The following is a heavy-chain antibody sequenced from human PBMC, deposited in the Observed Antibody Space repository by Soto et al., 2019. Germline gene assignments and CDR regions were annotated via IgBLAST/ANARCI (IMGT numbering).Heavy chain of an antibody. CDR2: IYPGDSDT. V-gene: IGHV5-51*01. CDR1: GHSFTSYW. Sequence: PGESLKISCKGSGHSFTSYWIGWVRQMPGKGLEWMGIIYPGDSDTRYSPSFQGQVTISADKSISTAYLQWSSLKASDTAMYYCASSGDCSSTSCYHFDYWGQGTLVTV. J-gene: IGHJ4*02. D-gene: IGHD2-2*01. CDR3: ASSGDCSSTSCYHFDY.